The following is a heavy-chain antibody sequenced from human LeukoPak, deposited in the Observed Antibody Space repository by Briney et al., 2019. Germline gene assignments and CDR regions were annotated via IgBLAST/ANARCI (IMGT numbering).Heavy chain of an antibody. D-gene: IGHD3-3*01. Sequence: GASVKVSCKASGYTFTGYYMHWVRQAPGQGLEWMGWINPNSGGTNYAQKFQGRVTMTRDTSISIAYMELSRLRSDDTAVYYCARGFWSGRSFPSSDYWGQGTLVTVSS. J-gene: IGHJ4*02. CDR2: INPNSGGT. CDR1: GYTFTGYY. V-gene: IGHV1-2*02. CDR3: ARGFWSGRSFPSSDY.